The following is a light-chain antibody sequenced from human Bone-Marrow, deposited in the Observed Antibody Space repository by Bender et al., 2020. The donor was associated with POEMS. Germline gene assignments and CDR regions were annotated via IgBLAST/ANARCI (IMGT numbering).Light chain of an antibody. Sequence: QSALTQPASVSGSPGQSITISCTGTSSDVGSVSWYQQHPDKALKVKIYEAYERPPGVPDRFSGSKSGSTASLTVSGLQTEDEADYYCGAYAGRNNWVFGGGAKLTV. CDR3: GAYAGRNNWV. CDR2: EAY. J-gene: IGLJ3*02. V-gene: IGLV2-8*01. CDR1: SSDVGS.